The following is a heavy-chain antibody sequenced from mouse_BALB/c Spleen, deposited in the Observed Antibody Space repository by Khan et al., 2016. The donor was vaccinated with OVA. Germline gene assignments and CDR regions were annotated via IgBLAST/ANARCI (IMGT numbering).Heavy chain of an antibody. V-gene: IGHV1-4*01. CDR2: INPSSGYT. J-gene: IGHJ2*01. CDR1: GYTFTSYT. Sequence: VELVESGAELARPGASVKMSCKASGYTFTSYTMHWVKQRPGQGLEWIGYINPSSGYTKYNQKFKDKATLTADKSSSTAYMQLSSLTSEDSAVYYCARTHERWDQGTTLTVSS. CDR3: ARTHER.